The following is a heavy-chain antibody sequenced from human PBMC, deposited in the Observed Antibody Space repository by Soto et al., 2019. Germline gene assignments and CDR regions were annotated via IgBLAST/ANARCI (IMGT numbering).Heavy chain of an antibody. Sequence: VQLVESGGGVVQPGRSLRLSCAASGFTFSSYAMHWVRQAPGKGLEWVAVISYDGSNKYYADSVKGRFTISRDNSKNTLYLQMNSLRAEDTAVYYCARADGITMVRGVMDYWGQGTLVTVSS. J-gene: IGHJ4*02. CDR1: GFTFSSYA. V-gene: IGHV3-30-3*01. CDR3: ARADGITMVRGVMDY. D-gene: IGHD3-10*01. CDR2: ISYDGSNK.